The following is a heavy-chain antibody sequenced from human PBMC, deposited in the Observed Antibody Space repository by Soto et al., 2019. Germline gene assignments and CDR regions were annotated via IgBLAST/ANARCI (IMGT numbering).Heavy chain of an antibody. CDR1: GGSISSSHW. CDR2: ISHSGTS. CDR3: ARVVLTITRGAFDA. Sequence: HVQLQESGPGLVKPSGTRSLTCAVSGGSISSSHWWTWVRQSPGQGLEYIGEISHSGTSNSNPSLKRRCTISLDNSKNHFSVTLTSVTAAETAVDYCARVVLTITRGAFDAWGQGTLVIGSS. V-gene: IGHV4-4*02. D-gene: IGHD3-9*01. J-gene: IGHJ3*01.